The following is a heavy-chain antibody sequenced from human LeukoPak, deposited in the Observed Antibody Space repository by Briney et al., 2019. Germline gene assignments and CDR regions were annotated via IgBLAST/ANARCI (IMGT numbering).Heavy chain of an antibody. CDR2: INHSGST. CDR3: ARGRAGGYNFRRSSAVDY. Sequence: SETLSLTCAVYGGSFSGYYWSWIRQPPGKGLEWIGEINHSGSTNYNPSLESRVTISVDTSKNQFSLKLSSVTAADTAVYYCARGRAGGYNFRRSSAVDYWGQGTLVTVSS. D-gene: IGHD5-24*01. CDR1: GGSFSGYY. V-gene: IGHV4-34*01. J-gene: IGHJ4*02.